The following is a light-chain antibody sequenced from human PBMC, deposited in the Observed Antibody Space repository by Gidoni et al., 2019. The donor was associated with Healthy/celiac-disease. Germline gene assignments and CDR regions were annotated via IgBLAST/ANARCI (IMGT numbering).Light chain of an antibody. V-gene: IGLV2-23*02. CDR3: CSYAGSSTPYV. CDR1: SSDVGSYNL. Sequence: QSALTQPASVSGSPGQSITISCTGTSSDVGSYNLVSWYQQHPGNAPKLMIYAVSTRPSGVSTRFSGSKSGNTASLTLSGLQAEDEADYYCCSYAGSSTPYVFGTGTKVTVL. CDR2: AVS. J-gene: IGLJ1*01.